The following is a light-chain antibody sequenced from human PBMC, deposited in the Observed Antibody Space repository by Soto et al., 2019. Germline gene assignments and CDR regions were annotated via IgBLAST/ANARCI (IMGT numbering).Light chain of an antibody. CDR2: AAS. Sequence: IHMSLWPASLSASVGDRVTITCRASQGISNYLAWYQQKPGKVPKLLIYAASTLQSGVPSRFSGSGSGTDFTLTISSLQPEDVATYYCQKYNSALWTFGQGTKVEIK. J-gene: IGKJ1*01. CDR3: QKYNSALWT. V-gene: IGKV1-27*01. CDR1: QGISNY.